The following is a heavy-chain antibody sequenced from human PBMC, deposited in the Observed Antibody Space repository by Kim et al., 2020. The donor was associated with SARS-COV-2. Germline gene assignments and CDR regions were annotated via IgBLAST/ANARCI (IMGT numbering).Heavy chain of an antibody. D-gene: IGHD6-13*01. CDR2: MYYRWSM. V-gene: IGHV4-39*01. Sequence: SETLSLTCSVSGGSISSTEYYWAWIRQPPGKGMEWIGSMYYRWSMYYNPSLKSRFTISIDTSKNQFSLRLTSVTAADTSVYYCARTYSSSWYNWFDPWGQGTLVTVSS. CDR3: ARTYSSSWYNWFDP. J-gene: IGHJ5*02. CDR1: GGSISSTEYY.